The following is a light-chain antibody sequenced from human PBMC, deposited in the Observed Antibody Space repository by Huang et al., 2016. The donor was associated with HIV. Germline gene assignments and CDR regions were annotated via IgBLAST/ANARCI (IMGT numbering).Light chain of an antibody. CDR1: QTIINY. J-gene: IGKJ4*01. Sequence: EIVLTQSPATLSLYPGERATLSCRASQTIINYLAWYQQKPGQAPRLLIYDASTRDTGIPARVSGSGSGTDFTLTISSLEPEDFAVYYCQQRGDWPLTFGGGTKVEIK. CDR3: QQRGDWPLT. CDR2: DAS. V-gene: IGKV3-11*01.